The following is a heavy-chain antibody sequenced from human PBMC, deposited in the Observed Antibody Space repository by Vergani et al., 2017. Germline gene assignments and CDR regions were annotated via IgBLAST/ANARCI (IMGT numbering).Heavy chain of an antibody. J-gene: IGHJ6*03. CDR3: ARGRMVRGVIREPYYYYYYYMDV. D-gene: IGHD3-10*01. CDR1: GGTFSSYT. Sequence: QVQLVQSGAEVKKPGSSVKVSCKASGGTFSSYTISWVRQAPGQGLEWMGRIIPILGIANYAQKFQGRVTITADKSTSTAYMELSSLRSEDTAVYYCARGRMVRGVIREPYYYYYYYMDVWGKGTTVTVSS. CDR2: IIPILGIA. V-gene: IGHV1-69*02.